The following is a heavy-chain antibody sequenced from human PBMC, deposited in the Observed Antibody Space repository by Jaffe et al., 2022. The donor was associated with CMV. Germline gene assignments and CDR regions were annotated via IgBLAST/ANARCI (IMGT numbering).Heavy chain of an antibody. CDR3: ARVGSGYSGCDY. CDR1: GFTFSSYE. D-gene: IGHD3-22*01. CDR2: IGSGGNMM. V-gene: IGHV3-48*03. Sequence: EVQLVESGGGLVQPGGSLRLSCAASGFTFSSYEMNWVRQAPGKGLEWVSYIGSGGNMMKYADSVKGRFTISRDNARNSLYLQMSSLRAEDTAVYYCARVGSGYSGCDYWGQGTRVAVSS. J-gene: IGHJ4*02.